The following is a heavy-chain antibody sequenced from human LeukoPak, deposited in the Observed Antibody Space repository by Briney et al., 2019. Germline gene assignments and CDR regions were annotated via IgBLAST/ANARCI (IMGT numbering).Heavy chain of an antibody. CDR2: TNPNSGGT. CDR3: ARDVSAGGTNWFDP. V-gene: IGHV1-2*02. CDR1: GYTFTGYY. J-gene: IGHJ5*02. Sequence: GASVKVSCKASGYTFTGYYMHWVRQAPGQGLEWMGWTNPNSGGTNYAQKFQGRVTMTRDTSISTAYMEMSRLRSDDTAVYYCARDVSAGGTNWFDPWGQGTLVTVSS. D-gene: IGHD3-16*01.